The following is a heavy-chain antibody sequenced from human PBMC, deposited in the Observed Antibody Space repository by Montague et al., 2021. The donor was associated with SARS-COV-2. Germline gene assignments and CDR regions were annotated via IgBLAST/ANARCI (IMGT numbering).Heavy chain of an antibody. CDR3: ARNGGRYCRRGGHGMDD. Sequence: PALVKPTQTLTLTCTLSGFSLSTSGMCVSWIRQPPGKALEWLALIDWEYDKYYNTSLKTRLTISKDTSKNQMVLTMTNMDPVDTATYYCARNGGRYCRRGGHGMDDWGQGTLVTVTS. V-gene: IGHV2-70*01. CDR1: GFSLSTSGMC. CDR2: IDWEYDK. D-gene: IGHD2-15*01. J-gene: IGHJ4*02.